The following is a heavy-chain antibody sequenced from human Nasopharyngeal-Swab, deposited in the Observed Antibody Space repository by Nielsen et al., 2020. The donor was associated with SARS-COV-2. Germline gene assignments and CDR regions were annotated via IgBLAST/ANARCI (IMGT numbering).Heavy chain of an antibody. J-gene: IGHJ4*02. CDR2: IYYSGST. CDR3: AREEIQPKGHY. V-gene: IGHV4-39*01. D-gene: IGHD5-18*01. Sequence: GSLRLSCTVSGGSISSSSYYWGWIRQPPGKGLEWIGSIYYSGSTYYNPSLKSRVTISVDTSKNQFSLKLSSVTAADTAVYYRAREEIQPKGHYWGQGTLVTVSS. CDR1: GGSISSSSYY.